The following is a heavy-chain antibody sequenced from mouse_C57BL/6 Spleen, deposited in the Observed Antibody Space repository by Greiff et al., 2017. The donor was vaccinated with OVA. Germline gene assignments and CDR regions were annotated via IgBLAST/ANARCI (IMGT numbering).Heavy chain of an antibody. V-gene: IGHV5-4*01. Sequence: EVKLVESGGGLVKPGGSLKLSCAASGFTFSSYAMSWVRQTPEKRLEWVATISDGGSTTYYPDNVKGRFTISRDNAKNNLYLQISHLKSEDTAMYYWARDTGYYGSSFYAMDYWGQGTSVTVSS. CDR3: ARDTGYYGSSFYAMDY. D-gene: IGHD1-1*01. CDR2: ISDGGSTT. CDR1: GFTFSSYA. J-gene: IGHJ4*01.